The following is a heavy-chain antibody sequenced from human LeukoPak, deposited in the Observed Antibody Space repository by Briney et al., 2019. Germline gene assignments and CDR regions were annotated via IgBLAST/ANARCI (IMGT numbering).Heavy chain of an antibody. D-gene: IGHD1-14*01. CDR3: ARSTTRYYYYMDV. CDR1: GGSISSNSYY. Sequence: SETLSLTCTVSGGSISSNSYYWGWIRQPPGKGLEWIGSIYYSGSTYYKPSLKSRLTISVDTSKNQFSLKLSSVTAADTAVYYCARSTTRYYYYMDVWGKGTTVTVSS. V-gene: IGHV4-39*07. CDR2: IYYSGST. J-gene: IGHJ6*03.